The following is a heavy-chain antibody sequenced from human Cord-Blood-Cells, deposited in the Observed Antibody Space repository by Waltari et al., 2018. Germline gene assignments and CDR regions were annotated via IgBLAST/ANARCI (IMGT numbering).Heavy chain of an antibody. Sequence: QVQLVQSGAEVKKPGASVKVSCKVSGYTLTELSMHWVRQAPGKGLEWMGGIATEDGETIYAQKFEGRATMTEDTSTSTAYMELRSLRSEDTAVYYCATVVITYYDYWQPSDPWGQGTLGTVSS. CDR1: GYTLTELS. CDR2: IATEDGET. J-gene: IGHJ5*02. D-gene: IGHD3-16*01. CDR3: ATVVITYYDYWQPSDP. V-gene: IGHV1-24*01.